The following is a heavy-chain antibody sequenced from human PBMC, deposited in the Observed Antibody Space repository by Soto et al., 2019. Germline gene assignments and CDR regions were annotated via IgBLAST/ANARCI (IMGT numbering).Heavy chain of an antibody. CDR3: AKRSRGGGGSCYDY. D-gene: IGHD2-15*01. J-gene: IGHJ4*02. Sequence: GGSLRLSCAASGFTFSSYAMSWVRQAPGKGLEWVSAISGSGGSTYYADSVKGRFTISRDNSKNTLYLQMNSLRAEDTAVYYCAKRSRGGGGSCYDYWGQGTLVTVSS. CDR2: ISGSGGST. CDR1: GFTFSSYA. V-gene: IGHV3-23*01.